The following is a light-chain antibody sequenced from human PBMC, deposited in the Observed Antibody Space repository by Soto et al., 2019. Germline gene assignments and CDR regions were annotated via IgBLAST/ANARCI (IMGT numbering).Light chain of an antibody. Sequence: EVVLTQSPATLSLAPAESTSLSCRASQFLSSYLAWYQQKPGQPPRLLIYDTSNRATGIPARFSGSRSGTDFTLTISSLEPEDFGVYFCHQRNKFGQGTRLEIK. CDR2: DTS. CDR3: HQRNK. CDR1: QFLSSY. V-gene: IGKV3-11*01. J-gene: IGKJ5*01.